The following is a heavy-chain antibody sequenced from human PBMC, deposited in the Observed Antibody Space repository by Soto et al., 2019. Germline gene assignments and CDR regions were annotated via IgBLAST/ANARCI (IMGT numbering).Heavy chain of an antibody. V-gene: IGHV4-31*03. Sequence: SETLSLTCTFSGGSISSGGYYLSWIRQHPGKGLEWIGYIYYSGSTYYNPSLKSRVTISVDTSKNQFSLKLSSVTAADTAVYYCARVLGIAMVFDYWGQGTLVTVSS. D-gene: IGHD5-18*01. CDR3: ARVLGIAMVFDY. CDR2: IYYSGST. J-gene: IGHJ4*02. CDR1: GGSISSGGYY.